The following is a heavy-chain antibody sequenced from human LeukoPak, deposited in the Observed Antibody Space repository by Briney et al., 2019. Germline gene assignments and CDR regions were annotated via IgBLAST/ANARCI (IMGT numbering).Heavy chain of an antibody. CDR1: GFTFDDYA. D-gene: IGHD6-19*01. Sequence: GGSLRLSCAASGFTFDDYAMHWVRQAPGKGLEWISGLSWNSVTIDYADPVKGRFTISRDNAKNSLYLQMNSLRAEDTALYYCVKDSSGWYGVFDYWGQGTLVTVSS. CDR3: VKDSSGWYGVFDY. J-gene: IGHJ4*02. V-gene: IGHV3-9*01. CDR2: LSWNSVTI.